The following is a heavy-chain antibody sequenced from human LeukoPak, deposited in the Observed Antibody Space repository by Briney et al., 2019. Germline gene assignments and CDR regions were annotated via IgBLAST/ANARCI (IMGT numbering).Heavy chain of an antibody. Sequence: GGSLRLSCAASGFTFSSYGMHWVRQAPGKGLEWVAVISYEGSNKYSADSVKGRFTISRDNSKNTLFLQMNSLRAEDTAVYYCANLDCGGDCYSDSWGQGTLVTVSS. CDR3: ANLDCGGDCYSDS. CDR2: ISYEGSNK. J-gene: IGHJ4*02. D-gene: IGHD2-21*02. V-gene: IGHV3-30*18. CDR1: GFTFSSYG.